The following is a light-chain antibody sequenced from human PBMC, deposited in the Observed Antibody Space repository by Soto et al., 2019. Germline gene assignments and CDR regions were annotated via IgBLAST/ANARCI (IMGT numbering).Light chain of an antibody. J-gene: IGKJ1*01. V-gene: IGKV1-9*01. CDR1: QDIRNY. CDR2: AAS. Sequence: GYRGPSSCRASQDIRNYLAWYQQKPGKAPKVLIYAASTLLSGVPSRFSGSGSGTEFSLTISSLQPEDFAPYYCQQPDSYPRTFCQGTNVDI. CDR3: QQPDSYPRT.